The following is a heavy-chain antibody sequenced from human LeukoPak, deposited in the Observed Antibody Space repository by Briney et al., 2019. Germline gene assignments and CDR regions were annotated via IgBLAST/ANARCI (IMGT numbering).Heavy chain of an antibody. CDR2: FYYNGVT. J-gene: IGHJ5*02. D-gene: IGHD3-16*01. CDR3: VRRNYVSGRIDP. V-gene: IGHV4-39*01. Sequence: SETLSLTCTVSGGSISSSGYLWAWVRQPPGKGLEWIGDFYYNGVTSYDPSLKSRVTISVDTSKNQFSLNLTSVTAADTAVYHCVRRNYVSGRIDPWGQGTLVTVSS. CDR1: GGSISSSGYL.